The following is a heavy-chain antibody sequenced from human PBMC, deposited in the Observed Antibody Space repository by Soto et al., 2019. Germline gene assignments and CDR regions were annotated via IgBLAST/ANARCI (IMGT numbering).Heavy chain of an antibody. J-gene: IGHJ4*02. D-gene: IGHD3-16*01. CDR2: ITWHSGSI. Sequence: EVQLVESGGGLVQPGRSLRLSCAASGFTFDDFAMHWVRQVPGKGLEWVSGITWHSGSIGYADSVKGRFTISRDNAKTCLYLQMNSLRPEDTALYYCATAPGEFHCFDYWGQGTLVTVSS. CDR3: ATAPGEFHCFDY. V-gene: IGHV3-9*01. CDR1: GFTFDDFA.